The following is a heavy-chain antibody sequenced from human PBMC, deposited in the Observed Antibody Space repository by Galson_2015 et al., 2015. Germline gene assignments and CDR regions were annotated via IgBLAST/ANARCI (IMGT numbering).Heavy chain of an antibody. CDR1: EFTFSSYY. CDR2: ISSTTTYI. V-gene: IGHV3-21*01. D-gene: IGHD3-3*01. J-gene: IGHJ4*02. Sequence: SLRLSCAASEFTFSSYYMSWVRQAPGKGLEWVSSISSTTTYIYYADSVKGRFTISRDNAKSSLYLHMNSLGAEDAAVYYCARQILDYDFWSGYYPTNFDYWGQGTLVTVSS. CDR3: ARQILDYDFWSGYYPTNFDY.